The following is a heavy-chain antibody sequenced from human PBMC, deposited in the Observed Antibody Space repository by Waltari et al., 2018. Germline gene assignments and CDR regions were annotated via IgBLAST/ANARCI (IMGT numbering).Heavy chain of an antibody. V-gene: IGHV4-61*02. CDR1: GGSISSGSYY. CDR3: ARDPPYGDYPFDY. CDR2: IYTSGST. Sequence: QVQLQESGPGLVKPSQTLSLTCTVSGGSISSGSYYWSWIRQPAGKGLEWIGRIYTSGSTNYNPSLKSRVTISVDTSKNQFSLKLSSVTAADTAVYYCARDPPYGDYPFDYWGQGTLVTVSS. D-gene: IGHD4-17*01. J-gene: IGHJ4*02.